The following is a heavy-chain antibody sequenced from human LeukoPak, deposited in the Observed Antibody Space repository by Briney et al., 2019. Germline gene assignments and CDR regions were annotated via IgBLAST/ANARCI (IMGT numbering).Heavy chain of an antibody. CDR3: AKGGLYGDYDY. Sequence: GGSLRLSCAASGNYWMHWVRQVPGKGLVWVSHINSDGSWTSYADSVKGRFTISRDNSKNTLYLQMNSLRAEDTAVYYCAKGGLYGDYDYWGQGTLVTVSS. D-gene: IGHD3-16*01. J-gene: IGHJ4*02. CDR1: GNYW. CDR2: INSDGSWT. V-gene: IGHV3-74*01.